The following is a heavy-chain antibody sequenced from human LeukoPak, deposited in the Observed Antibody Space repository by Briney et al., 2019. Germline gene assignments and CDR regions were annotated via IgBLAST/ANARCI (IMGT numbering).Heavy chain of an antibody. CDR1: GITLKYQC. J-gene: IGHJ4*02. CDR2: ISYDGSNK. D-gene: IGHD5-24*01. V-gene: IGHV3-30*03. CDR3: ASPSGGSNTFDY. Sequence: GSLRLTCSASGITLKYQCNPRGPQGSGKGLEWVAVISYDGSNKYYADSVKGRFTISRDNSKNTLYLQMNSLRAEDTAVYYCASPSGGSNTFDYWGQGTLVTVSS.